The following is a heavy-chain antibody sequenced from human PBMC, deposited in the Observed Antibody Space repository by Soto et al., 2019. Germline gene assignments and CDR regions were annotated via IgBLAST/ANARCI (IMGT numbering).Heavy chain of an antibody. CDR3: ARELPYYVSSGSYRGY. Sequence: SQTLSLTCAISGDSVSGNSAAWNWIRQSPSRGLEWLGRTYYRSRWYNDYAVSVKSRITVTPDTSKNQFSLHLNSVTPEDTAVYYCARELPYYVSSGSYRGYWGRRDLGAAAS. J-gene: IGHJ4*02. CDR1: GDSVSGNSAA. D-gene: IGHD1-26*01. V-gene: IGHV6-1*01. CDR2: TYYRSRWYN.